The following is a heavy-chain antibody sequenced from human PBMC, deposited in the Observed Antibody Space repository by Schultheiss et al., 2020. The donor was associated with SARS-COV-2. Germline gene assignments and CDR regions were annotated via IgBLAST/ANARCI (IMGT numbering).Heavy chain of an antibody. V-gene: IGHV5-51*01. Sequence: GGSLRLSCKGSGYSFTSYWIGWVRQMPGKGLEWMGIIYPGDSDTRYSPSFQGQVTISADKSISTAYLQWSSLKASDTAMYYCARQNTYYYDSSGPKGMGWFDPWGQGTLVTVSS. CDR3: ARQNTYYYDSSGPKGMGWFDP. D-gene: IGHD3-22*01. CDR2: IYPGDSDT. J-gene: IGHJ5*02. CDR1: GYSFTSYW.